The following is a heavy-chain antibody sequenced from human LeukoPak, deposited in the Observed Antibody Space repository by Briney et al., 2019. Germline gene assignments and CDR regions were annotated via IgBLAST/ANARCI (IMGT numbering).Heavy chain of an antibody. CDR2: IGGRGGST. J-gene: IGHJ4*02. CDR1: GFTFSSYA. V-gene: IGHV3-23*01. D-gene: IGHD2-2*01. CDR3: AKTNLIVVPSTIRRGGFFDY. Sequence: GGSLRLSCRTSGFTFSSYAMSWVRQAPGKGLEWVSAIGGRGGSTYSADSVKGRFTISRDNSKNILYLQMNSLRAEDTAIYYCAKTNLIVVPSTIRRGGFFDYWGQGTLVTVSS.